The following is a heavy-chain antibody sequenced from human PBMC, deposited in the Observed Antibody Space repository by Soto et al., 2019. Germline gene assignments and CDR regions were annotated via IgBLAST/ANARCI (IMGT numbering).Heavy chain of an antibody. CDR1: GGTFSSYA. Sequence: GASVKVSCKASGGTFSSYAISWLRQAPGQGLEWMGGIIPIFGTANYAQKFQGRVTITADESTSTAYMELSSLRSEDTAVYYCARDPGNGMDVWGQGTTVTVSS. J-gene: IGHJ6*02. V-gene: IGHV1-69*13. CDR3: ARDPGNGMDV. CDR2: IIPIFGTA.